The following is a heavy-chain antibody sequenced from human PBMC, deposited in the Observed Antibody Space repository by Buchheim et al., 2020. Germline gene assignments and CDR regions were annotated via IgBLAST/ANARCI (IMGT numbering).Heavy chain of an antibody. CDR1: GYTFSSYW. Sequence: EVQLVESGGGLVQPGGSLRLSCAASGYTFSSYWMSWVRQAPGKGLEWVANIKKARSEKYYVDSVKGRFTISRDNAENSLYLQMNSMRAEDTALYCCARPAYSSPWDWFDPWGQGTL. J-gene: IGHJ5*02. CDR2: IKKARSEK. CDR3: ARPAYSSPWDWFDP. V-gene: IGHV3-7*01. D-gene: IGHD6-6*01.